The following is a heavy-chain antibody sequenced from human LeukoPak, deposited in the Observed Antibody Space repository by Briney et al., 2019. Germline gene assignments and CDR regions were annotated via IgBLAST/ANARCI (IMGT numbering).Heavy chain of an antibody. D-gene: IGHD6-13*01. V-gene: IGHV4-30-4*01. Sequence: SETLSLTCTVSGGSISSGDYYWSWIRQPPGTGLEWIGYIYYSGSTYYNPSLKSRVTISVDTSKNQFSLKLSSVTAADTAVYYCARTPSFSYSSSWYNWFDPWGRGTLVTVSS. J-gene: IGHJ5*02. CDR3: ARTPSFSYSSSWYNWFDP. CDR2: IYYSGST. CDR1: GGSISSGDYY.